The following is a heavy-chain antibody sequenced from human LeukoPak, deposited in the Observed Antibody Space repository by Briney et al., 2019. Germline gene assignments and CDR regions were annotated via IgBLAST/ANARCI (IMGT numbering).Heavy chain of an antibody. Sequence: SETLSLTCTVSGGSISSSSYYWGWIRQPPGKGLEWIGSIYYSGSTYYNPSLKSRVTISVDTSKNQFSLKLSSVTAADTAVYYCAREYSSSSFLDYWGQGTLVTVSS. CDR3: AREYSSSSFLDY. CDR1: GGSISSSSYY. V-gene: IGHV4-39*07. CDR2: IYYSGST. D-gene: IGHD6-6*01. J-gene: IGHJ4*02.